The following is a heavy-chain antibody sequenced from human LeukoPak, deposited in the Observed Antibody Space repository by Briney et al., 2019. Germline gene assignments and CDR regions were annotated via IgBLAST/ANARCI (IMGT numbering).Heavy chain of an antibody. CDR1: GFTFSSYS. D-gene: IGHD5-18*01. V-gene: IGHV3-48*02. J-gene: IGHJ4*02. CDR2: ISSSSSTI. Sequence: GGSLRLSCAASGFTFSSYSMNWVRQAPGKGLEWVSYISSSSSTIYYADSVKGRSTISRDNAKHSLFQQMNSLRDEDTAVYYCARVPSYSYGYYFDYWGQGTLVTVSS. CDR3: ARVPSYSYGYYFDY.